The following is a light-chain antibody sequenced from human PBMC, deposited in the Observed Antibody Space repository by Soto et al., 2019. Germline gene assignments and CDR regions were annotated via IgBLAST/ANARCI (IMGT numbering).Light chain of an antibody. Sequence: QSALTQPASVSGSPGQSITISCTGTSSDVGSYNLVSWYQQHPGKAPELMIYEGSERPSGVSNRFSGSKSGNTASLTISGLQAEDEADYFCCSYAGSSTGVFGGGTKVTVL. CDR2: EGS. CDR1: SSDVGSYNL. V-gene: IGLV2-23*01. J-gene: IGLJ2*01. CDR3: CSYAGSSTGV.